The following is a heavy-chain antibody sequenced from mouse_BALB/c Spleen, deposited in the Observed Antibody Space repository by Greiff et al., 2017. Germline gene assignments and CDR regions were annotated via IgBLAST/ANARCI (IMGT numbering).Heavy chain of an antibody. J-gene: IGHJ3*01. V-gene: IGHV5-6-2*01. CDR3: ARRGNYAFAY. Sequence: EVQLVESGGGLVKLGGSLKLSCAASGFTFSSYYMSWVRQTPEKRLELVAAINSNGGSTYYPDTVKGRFTISRDNAKNTLYLQMSSLKSEDTALYYCARRGNYAFAYWGQGTLVTVSA. CDR2: INSNGGST. CDR1: GFTFSSYY. D-gene: IGHD2-1*01.